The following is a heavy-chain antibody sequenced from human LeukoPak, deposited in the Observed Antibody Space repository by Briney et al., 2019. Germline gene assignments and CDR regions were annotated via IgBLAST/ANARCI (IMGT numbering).Heavy chain of an antibody. D-gene: IGHD1-7*01. V-gene: IGHV4-34*01. CDR2: INHSGST. Sequence: SETLSLTCAVYGGSFSGYYWSWIRQPPGKGLEWIGEINHSGSTNYNPSLKSRVTISVDTSKNQFSLKLSSVTAADTAVYYCARDGTGNWFDPWGQGTLVTASS. CDR3: ARDGTGNWFDP. J-gene: IGHJ5*02. CDR1: GGSFSGYY.